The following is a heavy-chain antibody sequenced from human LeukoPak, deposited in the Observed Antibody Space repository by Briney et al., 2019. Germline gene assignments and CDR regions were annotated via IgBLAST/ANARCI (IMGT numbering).Heavy chain of an antibody. V-gene: IGHV1-2*02. Sequence: ASVTVSCKASGYTFTGYYMHWVRQAPGPGLEWMGWINPNSGGTNYAQKFQGRVTMTRDTSISTAYMELSRLRSDDTAVYYCARDYREWELLLGYWGQGTLVTVSS. CDR3: ARDYREWELLLGY. CDR2: INPNSGGT. J-gene: IGHJ4*02. CDR1: GYTFTGYY. D-gene: IGHD1-26*01.